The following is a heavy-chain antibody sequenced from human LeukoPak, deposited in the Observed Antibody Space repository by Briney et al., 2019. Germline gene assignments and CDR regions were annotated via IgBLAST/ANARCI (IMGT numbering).Heavy chain of an antibody. J-gene: IGHJ4*02. Sequence: PGGSLRLSCAASGFTFSSYSMNWVRQAPGKGLEWVSSISSSSYIYYADSVKGRFTISRDNAKNSLYLQMNSLRAKDTAVYYCARDSVTAAVENYWGRGTLVTVSS. CDR1: GFTFSSYS. CDR3: ARDSVTAAVENY. D-gene: IGHD6-13*01. CDR2: ISSSSYI. V-gene: IGHV3-21*01.